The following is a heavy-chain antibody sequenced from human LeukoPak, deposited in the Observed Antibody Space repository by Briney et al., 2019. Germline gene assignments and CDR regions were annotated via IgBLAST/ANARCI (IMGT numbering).Heavy chain of an antibody. D-gene: IGHD6-13*01. CDR3: ARAGGGDKQQLVWYFDL. CDR2: IYSGGVT. V-gene: IGHV3-53*01. CDR1: GFTFTNAW. Sequence: GGSLRLSCAASGFTFTNAWMSWVRQAPGKGLEWVSLIYSGGVTYYADSVKGRFTISRDNSKNTLYLQMNSLRAEDTAVYYCARAGGGDKQQLVWYFDLWGRGTLVTVSS. J-gene: IGHJ2*01.